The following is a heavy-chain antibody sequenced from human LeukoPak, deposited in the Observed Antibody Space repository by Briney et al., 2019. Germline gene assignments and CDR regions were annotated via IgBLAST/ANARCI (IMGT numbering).Heavy chain of an antibody. CDR2: IKSKTDGGTT. CDR1: GFTFSNAW. Sequence: GGSLRLSCAASGFTFSNAWMSWVRQAPGKGLEWVGRIKSKTDGGTTDYAAPVKGRFTISRDDSKNTLYLQMNSLKTEDTAVYYCTSTGGEYYYGSGSYYNVDYWGQGTLVTVSS. CDR3: TSTGGEYYYGSGSYYNVDY. J-gene: IGHJ4*02. V-gene: IGHV3-15*01. D-gene: IGHD3-10*01.